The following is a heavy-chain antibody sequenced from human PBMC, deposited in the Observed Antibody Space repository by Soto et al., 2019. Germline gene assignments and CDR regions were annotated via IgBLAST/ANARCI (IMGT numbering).Heavy chain of an antibody. CDR2: VLHSWGS. J-gene: IGHJ6*02. CDR1: GGSISSYY. CDR3: ARQGFGPLHGLVDV. Sequence: QVQLQESGPGLVKPSETLSLSCTVSGGSISSYYWSWFRQSPGKRMEWIGYVLHSWGSSYNPSLRSRVAISLDPSKSQFSRKVTSVTATDTAVYYCARQGFGPLHGLVDVWGQGTTVTVSS. V-gene: IGHV4-59*08. D-gene: IGHD3-10*01.